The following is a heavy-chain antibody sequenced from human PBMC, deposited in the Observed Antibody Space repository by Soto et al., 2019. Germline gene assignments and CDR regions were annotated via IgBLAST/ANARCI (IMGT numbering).Heavy chain of an antibody. J-gene: IGHJ4*02. V-gene: IGHV4-59*08. CDR1: GGSISSYY. CDR2: IYYSGST. D-gene: IGHD4-17*01. CDR3: ARRYGSSFDY. Sequence: SETLSLTCTVSGGSISSYYWSWIRQPPGKGLEWIGYIYYSGSTNYNPSLKSRVTISVDTPKNQFSLKLSSVTAADTAVYYCARRYGSSFDYWGQGTLVTVS.